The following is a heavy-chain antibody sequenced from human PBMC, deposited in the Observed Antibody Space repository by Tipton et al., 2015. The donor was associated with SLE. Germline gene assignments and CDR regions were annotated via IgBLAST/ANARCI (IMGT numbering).Heavy chain of an antibody. CDR1: RGSISNYY. CDR3: ASYSYESSGNTHFDY. Sequence: TLSLTCTVSRGSISNYYWSWIRQPPGKGLEFIGYIHARGTTNYNASLKSRVTVSLDTSKNQFSLRLSSVTAADTAVYYCASYSYESSGNTHFDYWGQGTLVAVSS. D-gene: IGHD3-22*01. CDR2: IHARGTT. J-gene: IGHJ4*02. V-gene: IGHV4-4*08.